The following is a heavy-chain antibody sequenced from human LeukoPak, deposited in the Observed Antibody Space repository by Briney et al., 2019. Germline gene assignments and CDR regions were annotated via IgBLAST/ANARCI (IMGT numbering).Heavy chain of an antibody. D-gene: IGHD1-26*01. J-gene: IGHJ4*02. CDR1: GGSISSSSYY. CDR3: AREYSGTSRGAVDY. CDR2: IYYSGST. V-gene: IGHV4-39*07. Sequence: SQTLSLTCTVSGGSISSSSYYWGWIRQPPGKGLEWVGSIYYSGSTYYNPSLKSRVTISVDTSKNQFSLKLSSVTAADTAVYYCAREYSGTSRGAVDYWGQGTLVTVSS.